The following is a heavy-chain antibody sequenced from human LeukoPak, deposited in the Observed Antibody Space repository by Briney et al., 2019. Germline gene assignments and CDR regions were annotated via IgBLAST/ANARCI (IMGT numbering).Heavy chain of an antibody. Sequence: KVSETVSLTCTVSGGSIRSYHWGWIRQSPGKALEWIAYINSRGDTKYNPSLKSRVTISMDTPKNKFPLKVSSVTDADTALYFCARTTSNGSADYWGQGTPLTVSA. CDR2: INSRGDT. D-gene: IGHD2-8*01. V-gene: IGHV4-59*08. J-gene: IGHJ4*02. CDR1: GGSIRSYH. CDR3: ARTTSNGSADY.